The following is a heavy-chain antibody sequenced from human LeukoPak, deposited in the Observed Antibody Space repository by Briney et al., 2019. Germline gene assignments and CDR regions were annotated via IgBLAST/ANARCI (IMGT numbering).Heavy chain of an antibody. D-gene: IGHD2-2*01. CDR2: NYHSGST. CDR1: GYSISSGYY. Sequence: SETLPLTCAVSGYSISSGYYWGWIRQPPGKGLEWIGTNYHSGSTYYNPSLKSRVTISVDTSKKQFSLKLTSVTAADTAVYYCARVRGYCSSTICYRYYFDYWGQGTLVTVSS. CDR3: ARVRGYCSSTICYRYYFDY. J-gene: IGHJ4*02. V-gene: IGHV4-38-2*01.